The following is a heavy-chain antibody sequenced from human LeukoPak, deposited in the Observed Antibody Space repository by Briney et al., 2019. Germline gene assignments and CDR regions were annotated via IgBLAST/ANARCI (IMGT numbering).Heavy chain of an antibody. CDR1: GYTFTGYY. CDR2: INPNSGGT. D-gene: IGHD3-22*01. V-gene: IGHV1-2*06. J-gene: IGHJ4*02. CDR3: AGLDDYYDSSGYPNVVDY. Sequence: GASVKVSCKASGYTFTGYYMHWVRQAPGQGLEWMGRINPNSGGTNYAQKFQGRVTMTRDTSISTAYMELSRLRSDDTAVYYCAGLDDYYDSSGYPNVVDYWGQGTLVTVSS.